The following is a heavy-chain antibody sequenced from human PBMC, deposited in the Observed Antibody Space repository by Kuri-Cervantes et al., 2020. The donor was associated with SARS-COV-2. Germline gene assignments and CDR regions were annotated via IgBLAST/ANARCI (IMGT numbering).Heavy chain of an antibody. CDR3: ARVYSSSWVPGDYCYYMDV. J-gene: IGHJ6*03. CDR1: GFTFSSYS. CDR2: ISSSSSTI. D-gene: IGHD6-6*01. V-gene: IGHV3-48*01. Sequence: GESLKISCAASGFTFSSYSMNWVRQAPGKGLEWVSYISSSSSTIYYADSVKGRFTISRDNAKNSLYLQMNSLRAEDTAVYYCARVYSSSWVPGDYCYYMDVWGKGTTVTVSS.